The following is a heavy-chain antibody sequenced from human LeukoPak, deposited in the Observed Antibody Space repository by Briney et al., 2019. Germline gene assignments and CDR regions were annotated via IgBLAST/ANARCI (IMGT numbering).Heavy chain of an antibody. J-gene: IGHJ4*02. V-gene: IGHV1-2*02. CDR2: INPNSGGT. CDR3: ARDAPGSGYPTPLYYFDY. CDR1: GYTFTGYY. Sequence: ASVKVSCKASGYTFTGYYMHWVRQAPGQGLEWMGWINPNSGGTNYAQKFRGRVTMTRDTSISTAYMELSRLRSDDTAVYYCARDAPGSGYPTPLYYFDYWGQGTLVTVSS. D-gene: IGHD3-22*01.